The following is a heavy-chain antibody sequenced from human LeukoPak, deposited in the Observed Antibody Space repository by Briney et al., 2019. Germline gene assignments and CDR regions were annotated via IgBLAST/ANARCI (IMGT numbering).Heavy chain of an antibody. Sequence: ASVRVSCQASGYSFTGFYMHWVRQAPGQGLEWMGRINPNNGGTEYAHNFQGRVTKTRDTSVSTAYRELSGLRFDDTAVYYCARDHHRQTPISFDPGGQGTLVTVSS. V-gene: IGHV1-2*06. CDR1: GYSFTGFY. J-gene: IGHJ5*02. CDR3: ARDHHRQTPISFDP. CDR2: INPNNGGT.